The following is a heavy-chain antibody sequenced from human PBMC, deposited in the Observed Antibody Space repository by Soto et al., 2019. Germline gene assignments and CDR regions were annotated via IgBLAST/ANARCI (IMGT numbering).Heavy chain of an antibody. CDR1: GGSFSGYY. Sequence: SETLSLTCAVYGGSFSGYYWSWIRQPPGKGLEWIGEINHSGSTNYNPSLKSRVTISVDTSKNQFSLKLSSVTAADTAVYYCARGSHYDSSGYYALDWFDPWGQGTLVTVSS. V-gene: IGHV4-34*01. J-gene: IGHJ5*02. D-gene: IGHD3-22*01. CDR2: INHSGST. CDR3: ARGSHYDSSGYYALDWFDP.